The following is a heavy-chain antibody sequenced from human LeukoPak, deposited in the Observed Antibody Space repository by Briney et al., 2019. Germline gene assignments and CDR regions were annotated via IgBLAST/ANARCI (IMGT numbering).Heavy chain of an antibody. Sequence: PGGSLRLSCAASGFTFSSYAMHWVRQAPGKGLEWVAVISYDGSNKYYADSVKGRFTISRDNSKNTLYLQMNSLRAEDTAVYYCARSLDDFMVRGGGYGMDVWGQGTTVTVSS. CDR3: ARSLDDFMVRGGGYGMDV. J-gene: IGHJ6*02. V-gene: IGHV3-30-3*01. D-gene: IGHD3-10*01. CDR2: ISYDGSNK. CDR1: GFTFSSYA.